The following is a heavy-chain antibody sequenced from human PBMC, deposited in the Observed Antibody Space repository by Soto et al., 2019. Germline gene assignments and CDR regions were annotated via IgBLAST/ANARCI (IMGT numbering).Heavy chain of an antibody. CDR1: GGSFSGYY. CDR3: ARGYGSGSYYSYYYYYMDV. V-gene: IGHV4-34*01. Sequence: QVLLQQWGAGLMKPSETLSLTCAVYGGSFSGYYWSWIRQPPGKGLEWIGEINHSGSTNYNPSLKSRVTISVDTSKNQFSLKLSSVTAADTAVYYCARGYGSGSYYSYYYYYMDVWGKGTTVTVSS. CDR2: INHSGST. D-gene: IGHD3-10*01. J-gene: IGHJ6*03.